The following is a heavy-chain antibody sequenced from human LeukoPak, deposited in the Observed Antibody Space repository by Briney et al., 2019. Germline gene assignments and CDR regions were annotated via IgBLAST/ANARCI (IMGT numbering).Heavy chain of an antibody. CDR2: ITDSGDYT. CDR3: AKRFGGNYGHFDH. J-gene: IGHJ4*02. V-gene: IGHV3-23*01. Sequence: GGSRRLSCVASGFTFSYYSMGWVRQAPGKGLEWVSAITDSGDYTDYAESVKGRFTISRDNSENTVYLQLNSLRVEDTAVYYCAKRFGGNYGHFDHWGQGTLVTVSS. CDR1: GFTFSYYS. D-gene: IGHD3-10*01.